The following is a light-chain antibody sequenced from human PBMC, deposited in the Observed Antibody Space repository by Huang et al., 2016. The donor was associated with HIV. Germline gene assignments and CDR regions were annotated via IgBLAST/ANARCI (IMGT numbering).Light chain of an antibody. J-gene: IGKJ1*01. CDR1: QSVYSSSTSKDY. V-gene: IGKV4-1*01. Sequence: DIIMTQSPDSLAVSLGERATLNCRSSQSVYSSSTSKDYMAWFHQKPGQPPRLLLFWASTREAGVPDRSSGSGSGTHCTLTIANLEAEDAAIYYCQQYYSSPQTFGQGTRVEVK. CDR2: WAS. CDR3: QQYYSSPQT.